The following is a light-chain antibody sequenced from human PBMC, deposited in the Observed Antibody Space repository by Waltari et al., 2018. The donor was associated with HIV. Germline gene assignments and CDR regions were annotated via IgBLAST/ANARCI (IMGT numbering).Light chain of an antibody. Sequence: QSVLSQPPSAPGTPGQRVPISCSGGPSNIGSNSVSWYLQFSGLAPNLVIFRHDRLPPEVHYRFTCSKSGTSASLSITGLQSEDEADYYFAVWDDKLGAWLFGGGTRVTV. V-gene: IGLV1-47*01. CDR3: AVWDDKLGAWL. CDR1: PSNIGSNS. CDR2: RHD. J-gene: IGLJ3*02.